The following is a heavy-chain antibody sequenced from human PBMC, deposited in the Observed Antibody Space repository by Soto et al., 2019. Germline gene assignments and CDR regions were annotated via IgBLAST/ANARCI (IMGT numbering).Heavy chain of an antibody. CDR2: MNPNSGNT. CDR3: AREGLYGSIQDNTFDI. Sequence: QVQLVQSGAEVKRSGASVRISCKASGYTFNRHDINWVRQATGQGPEWIGWMNPNSGNTGYAQKFQGRVTMTRDSSITTAHMDLSSLTSEDTAIYYCAREGLYGSIQDNTFDIWGQGTMVSVSS. D-gene: IGHD6-19*01. J-gene: IGHJ3*02. V-gene: IGHV1-8*01. CDR1: GYTFNRHD.